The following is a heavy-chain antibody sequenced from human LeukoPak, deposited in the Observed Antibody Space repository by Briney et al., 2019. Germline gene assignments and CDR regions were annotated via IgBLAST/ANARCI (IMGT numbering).Heavy chain of an antibody. CDR3: ARAPSEIGGYYPEYFRH. CDR2: IKSDGST. CDR1: GFTFSSCW. D-gene: IGHD3-22*01. V-gene: IGHV3-74*01. J-gene: IGHJ1*01. Sequence: GGSLRLSCAASGFTFSSCWMHWVRQAPGKGLVWVSRIKSDGSTRYADSVKGRFTISRDNAKNTVSLQMNSLRAEDTGVYYCARAPSEIGGYYPEYFRHWGQGTLVTVSS.